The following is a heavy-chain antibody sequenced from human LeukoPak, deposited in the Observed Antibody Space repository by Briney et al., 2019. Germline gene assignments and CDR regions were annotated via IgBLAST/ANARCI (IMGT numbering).Heavy chain of an antibody. CDR1: GFTFDNFA. D-gene: IGHD3-22*01. J-gene: IGHJ3*02. CDR3: ARDTTYDSSGYYPGDAFDI. V-gene: IGHV3-30*04. CDR2: IFYDGTIY. Sequence: GRSLRLSCTASGFTFDNFAMHWVRQAPGKGLEWVAVIFYDGTIYYYADSVKGRFTISRDNAKNSLYLQMNSLRAEDTAVYYCARDTTYDSSGYYPGDAFDIWGQGTMVTVSS.